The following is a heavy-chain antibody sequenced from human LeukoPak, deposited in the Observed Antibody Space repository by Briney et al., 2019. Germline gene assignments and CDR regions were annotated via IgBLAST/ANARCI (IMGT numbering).Heavy chain of an antibody. J-gene: IGHJ2*01. V-gene: IGHV1-18*04. CDR1: GYTLINYG. CDR2: ISAYNGNT. Sequence: ASMKVSCKASGYTLINYGFSWVRQAPGQGLEWMGWISAYNGNTNYLQKFQGRVTMTTDTSTNTVYMELRSLRSDDTAVYHCARVSTNSRVAGYDPQWYFDLWGRGTPVTVSP. D-gene: IGHD5-12*01. CDR3: ARVSTNSRVAGYDPQWYFDL.